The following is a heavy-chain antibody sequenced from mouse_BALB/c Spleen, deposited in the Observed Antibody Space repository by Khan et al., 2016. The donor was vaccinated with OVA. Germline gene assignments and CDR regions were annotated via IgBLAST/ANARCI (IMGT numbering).Heavy chain of an antibody. D-gene: IGHD4-1*01. V-gene: IGHV1-69*02. Sequence: QVQLQQPGAELVRPGASVKLSCKASGYTFSNFWINWMKQRPGQGLEWIGNIYPSDDYTHYNQKFKDKATLTVDKSSSTAYMQLSSPTSEDSAVYYCTRWDNYFDYWGQGTTLTVSS. J-gene: IGHJ2*01. CDR1: GYTFSNFW. CDR3: TRWDNYFDY. CDR2: IYPSDDYT.